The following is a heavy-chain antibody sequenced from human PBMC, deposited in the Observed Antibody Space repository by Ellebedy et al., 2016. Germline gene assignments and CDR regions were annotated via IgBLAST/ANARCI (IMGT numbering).Heavy chain of an antibody. CDR3: ARDEAPPIVVVPAAIVY. J-gene: IGHJ4*02. Sequence: GESLKISCAASGFTFSSYGMHWVRQAPGKGLEWVAMISYDGSNKYYADSVKGRFTISSDNSKNTLYLQMNSLRAEDTAVYYCARDEAPPIVVVPAAIVYWGQGTLVTVSS. CDR2: ISYDGSNK. D-gene: IGHD2-2*01. CDR1: GFTFSSYG. V-gene: IGHV3-30*03.